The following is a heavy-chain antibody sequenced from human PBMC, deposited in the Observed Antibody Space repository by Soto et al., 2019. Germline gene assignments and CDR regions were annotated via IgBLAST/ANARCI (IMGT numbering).Heavy chain of an antibody. V-gene: IGHV4-30-4*01. D-gene: IGHD3-22*01. CDR3: AGVDSMMVVP. J-gene: IGHJ5*02. CDR1: GGSISSGDYY. CDR2: IYYSGST. Sequence: QVQLQESGPGLVKPSQTLSRTCTVSGGSISSGDYYWSWIRQPPRKGQEWIGYIYYSGSTYYNPSLKSRVTISVDKSKNQCSLKLSSVTAADTAVYSCAGVDSMMVVPWGQGTLVTVSS.